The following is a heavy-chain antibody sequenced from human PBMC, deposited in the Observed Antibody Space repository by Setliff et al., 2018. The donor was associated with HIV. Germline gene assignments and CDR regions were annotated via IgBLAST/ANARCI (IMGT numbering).Heavy chain of an antibody. CDR3: ARGALLAVFDFDH. J-gene: IGHJ4*01. V-gene: IGHV1-3*01. Sequence: VASVKVSCKASGYTFTTYSIHWVRQAPGQSLEWMGWINVGKGDTKYSQELQGRITITTDTSANTAYMELSGLRSDDTAVYFCARGALLAVFDFDHWGHGTLVTVS. D-gene: IGHD3-10*01. CDR1: GYTFTTYS. CDR2: INVGKGDT.